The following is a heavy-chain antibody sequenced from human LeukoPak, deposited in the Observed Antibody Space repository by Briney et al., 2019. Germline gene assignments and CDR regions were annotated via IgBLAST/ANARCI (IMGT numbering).Heavy chain of an antibody. D-gene: IGHD5-18*01. Sequence: ASVKVSCKASGGTFSSYAISWVRQAPGQGLEWMGRIIPTLGIANYAQKFQGRVTITADKSTSTAYMELSSLRSEDTAVYYCARGNRGYSYGYYGMDVWGQGTTVTVSS. CDR1: GGTFSSYA. V-gene: IGHV1-69*04. CDR2: IIPTLGIA. J-gene: IGHJ6*02. CDR3: ARGNRGYSYGYYGMDV.